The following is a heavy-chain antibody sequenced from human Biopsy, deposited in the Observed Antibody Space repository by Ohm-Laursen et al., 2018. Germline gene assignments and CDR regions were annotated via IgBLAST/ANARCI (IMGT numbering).Heavy chain of an antibody. J-gene: IGHJ4*01. V-gene: IGHV3-23*01. CDR1: GFTFSRYA. Sequence: SLRLSCPASGFTFSRYAMNWVRQAPSKGLDWVSSIDSSAASTFYADSVKGRFTISRGNSKNKQFLQMNSLRAADTAIYYCSSDLNGDPSAFDFWGQGTPVTVSS. CDR3: SSDLNGDPSAFDF. CDR2: IDSSAAST. D-gene: IGHD4-17*01.